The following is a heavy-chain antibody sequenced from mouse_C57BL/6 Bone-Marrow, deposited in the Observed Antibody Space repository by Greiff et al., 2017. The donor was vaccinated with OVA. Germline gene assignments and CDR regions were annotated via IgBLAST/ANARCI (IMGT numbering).Heavy chain of an antibody. Sequence: EVKLEESGGGLVQPGGSMKLSCVASGFTFSNYWMNWVRQSPEKGLEWVAQIRLKSDNYATHYAESVKGRFTISRDDSKSSVYLQMNNLRAEDTGIYYCTGKDWEGFAYWGQGTLVTVSA. V-gene: IGHV6-3*01. CDR2: IRLKSDNYAT. J-gene: IGHJ3*01. CDR3: TGKDWEGFAY. D-gene: IGHD4-1*01. CDR1: GFTFSNYW.